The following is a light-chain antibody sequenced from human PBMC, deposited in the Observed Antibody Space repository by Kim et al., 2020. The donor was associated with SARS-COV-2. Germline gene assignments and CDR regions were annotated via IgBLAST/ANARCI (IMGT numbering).Light chain of an antibody. CDR1: QSVSSSY. CDR3: QHYGDSPPYT. Sequence: PGQRAPLSCRARQSVSSSYLAGYQQTPGQAPRLLIYGASNRATGVPDRFSGSGSGTDFTLTISRLEPEDFAVFYCQHYGDSPPYTFGQGTKLEIK. CDR2: GAS. V-gene: IGKV3-20*01. J-gene: IGKJ2*01.